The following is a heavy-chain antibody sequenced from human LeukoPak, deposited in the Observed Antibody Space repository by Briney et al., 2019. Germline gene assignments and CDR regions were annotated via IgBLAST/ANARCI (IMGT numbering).Heavy chain of an antibody. CDR2: ISYDGSKK. V-gene: IGHV3-30*18. CDR1: GFTFSSYG. CDR3: AKDGRVGYNYPSYYFDY. J-gene: IGHJ4*02. Sequence: PGGSLRLSCAASGFTFSSYGIHWVRQAPGKGLEWVAVISYDGSKKYYADSVKGRFTISRDNSKNTLYLQMNSLRAEDTAVYYCAKDGRVGYNYPSYYFDYWGQGTLVTVSS. D-gene: IGHD5-12*01.